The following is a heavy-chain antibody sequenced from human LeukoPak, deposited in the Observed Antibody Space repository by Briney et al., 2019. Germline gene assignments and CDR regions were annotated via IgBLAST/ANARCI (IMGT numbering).Heavy chain of an antibody. J-gene: IGHJ3*02. D-gene: IGHD3-22*01. CDR3: ARDDSTAFDI. V-gene: IGHV3-33*01. Sequence: PGRSLRLSCAASGFTFSSYGMHWVRQAPGKGLEWVAVIWYDGSNKYYADSVKGRFTISRDNSKNTLYLQMNSQRAEDTAVYYCARDDSTAFDIWGQGTMVTVSS. CDR2: IWYDGSNK. CDR1: GFTFSSYG.